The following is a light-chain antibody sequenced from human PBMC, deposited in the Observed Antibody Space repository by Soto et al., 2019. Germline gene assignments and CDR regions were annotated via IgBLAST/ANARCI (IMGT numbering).Light chain of an antibody. J-gene: IGKJ1*01. CDR1: QSVSSN. Sequence: IVMTQSPATLSVSPGERATLSCRASQSVSSNLAWYQQKPGQAPRLLIYGASTRATGIPARFSGSGSGTEFTLTISSLQSEDFAVYYCQQYNNWPWTFGQGTKVHIK. CDR2: GAS. CDR3: QQYNNWPWT. V-gene: IGKV3-15*01.